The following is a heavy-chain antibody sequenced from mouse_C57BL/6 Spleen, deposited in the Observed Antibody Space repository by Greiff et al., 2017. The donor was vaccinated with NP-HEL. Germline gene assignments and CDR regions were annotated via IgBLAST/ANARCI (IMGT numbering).Heavy chain of an antibody. V-gene: IGHV5-6*01. CDR2: ISSGGSYT. CDR1: GFTFSSYG. J-gene: IGHJ1*03. Sequence: EVKVVESGGDLVKPGGSLKLSCAAFGFTFSSYGMSWVRQTPDKRLEWVATISSGGSYTYYPDSVKGRFTISRDNAKNTLYLQMSSLKSEDTAMYYCARLGGSSYDWYFDVWGTGTTVTVSS. CDR3: ARLGGSSYDWYFDV. D-gene: IGHD1-1*01.